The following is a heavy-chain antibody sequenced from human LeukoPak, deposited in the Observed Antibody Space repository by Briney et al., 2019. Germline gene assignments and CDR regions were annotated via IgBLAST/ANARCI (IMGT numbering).Heavy chain of an antibody. CDR3: AREGLVVNYYGSGVGYYYYYMDV. V-gene: IGHV4-61*02. Sequence: SETLSLTCTVSGGSISSSSYYWSWIRQPAGKGLEWIGRIYTSGSTNYNPSLKSRVTMSVDTSKNQFSLKLSSVTAADTAVYYCAREGLVVNYYGSGVGYYYYYMDVWGKGTTVTISS. CDR1: GGSISSSSYY. D-gene: IGHD3-10*01. J-gene: IGHJ6*03. CDR2: IYTSGST.